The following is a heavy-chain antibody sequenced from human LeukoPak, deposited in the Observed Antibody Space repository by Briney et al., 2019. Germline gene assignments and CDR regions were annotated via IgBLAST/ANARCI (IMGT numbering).Heavy chain of an antibody. CDR2: IYPRDGST. CDR3: ARDQEGFDY. J-gene: IGHJ4*02. CDR1: GYTFTSNY. V-gene: IGHV1-46*01. Sequence: ASVNVSCKASGYTFTSNYIHWVRQAPGQGLEWMGMIYPRDGSTSYAQKFQGRVAVTRDTSTSTVHMELSGLRSEDTAVYYCARDQEGFDYWGQGTLVTVSS.